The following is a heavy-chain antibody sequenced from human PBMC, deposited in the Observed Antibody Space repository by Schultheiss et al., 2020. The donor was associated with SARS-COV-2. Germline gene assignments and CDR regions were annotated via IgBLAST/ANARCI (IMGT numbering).Heavy chain of an antibody. V-gene: IGHV4-39*01. CDR1: GGSISSSSYY. Sequence: SQTLSLTCTVSGGSISSSSYYWGWIRQPPGKGLEWIGSIYYSGSTYYNPSLKSRVTISVDTSKNQFSLKLSSVTAADTAVYYCARYPITMMGSYYYYYMDVWGKGTTVTVSS. D-gene: IGHD3-22*01. CDR2: IYYSGST. J-gene: IGHJ6*03. CDR3: ARYPITMMGSYYYYYMDV.